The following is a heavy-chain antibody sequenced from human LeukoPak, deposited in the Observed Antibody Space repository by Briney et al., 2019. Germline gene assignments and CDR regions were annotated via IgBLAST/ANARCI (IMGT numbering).Heavy chain of an antibody. Sequence: PGRSLRLSCAASGFTFSSYGMHWVRQAPGKGLEWVAVISYDGSNKYYADSVKGRFTISRDNSKNTLYLQMNSLRAEDTAVYYCARDTGVFDVYFDYWGQGTLVTVSS. D-gene: IGHD3-9*01. CDR3: ARDTGVFDVYFDY. CDR2: ISYDGSNK. J-gene: IGHJ4*02. CDR1: GFTFSSYG. V-gene: IGHV3-30*03.